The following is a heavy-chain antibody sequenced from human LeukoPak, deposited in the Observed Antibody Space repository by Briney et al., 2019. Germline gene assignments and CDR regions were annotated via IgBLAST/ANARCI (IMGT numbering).Heavy chain of an antibody. CDR3: AREGGWGVPAAIAPLSQYNWFDP. V-gene: IGHV7-4-1*02. CDR1: GYTFTSYA. Sequence: GVSVKVSCKASGYTFTSYAMNWVRQAPGQGLEWMGWINTNTGNPTYAQGFTGRFVFSLDTSVSTAYLQISSLKAEDTAVYYCAREGGWGVPAAIAPLSQYNWFDPWGQGTLVTVSS. J-gene: IGHJ5*02. CDR2: INTNTGNP. D-gene: IGHD2-2*01.